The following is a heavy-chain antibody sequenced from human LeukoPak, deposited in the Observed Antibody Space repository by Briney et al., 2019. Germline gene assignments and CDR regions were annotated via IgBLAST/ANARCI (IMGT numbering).Heavy chain of an antibody. CDR1: GGSISSSSYY. D-gene: IGHD3-22*01. CDR2: IYYSGGT. J-gene: IGHJ4*02. CDR3: ASGPYYDSSGYRPYYFDY. Sequence: SETLSLTCTVSGGSISSSSYYWGWIRQPTGKGLEWIGSIYYSGGTYYNPSLKSRVTISVDTSKNQFSLKLSSVTAADTAVYYCASGPYYDSSGYRPYYFDYWGQGTLVTVSS. V-gene: IGHV4-39*01.